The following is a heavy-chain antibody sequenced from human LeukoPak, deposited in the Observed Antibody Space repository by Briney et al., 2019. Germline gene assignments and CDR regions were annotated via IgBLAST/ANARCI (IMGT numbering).Heavy chain of an antibody. Sequence: GGSLSLSCAASGFAFSTYWMTWVRQAAGKGLEWVANIKQDGSEKYYVDSVKGRFTISRDNAKNSLYLQMNSLGAEDTAVYYCARRGTSSSWAHFDYWGQGTLVTVSS. CDR3: ARRGTSSSWAHFDY. D-gene: IGHD6-13*01. J-gene: IGHJ4*02. V-gene: IGHV3-7*05. CDR1: GFAFSTYW. CDR2: IKQDGSEK.